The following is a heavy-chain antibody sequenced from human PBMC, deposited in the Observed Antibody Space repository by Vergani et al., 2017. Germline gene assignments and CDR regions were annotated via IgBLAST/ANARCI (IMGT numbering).Heavy chain of an antibody. CDR3: ARGGPRGAFDI. J-gene: IGHJ3*02. CDR1: GGSISSGGYY. Sequence: QVQLQESGPGRVKPSQTLSLTCTVSGGSISSGGYYWSWIRQHPGKGREWIGYIYYSGSTYYNPSLKSRVTISVDTSKNQFSLKLSSVTAADTAVYYCARGGPRGAFDIWGQGTMVTVSS. D-gene: IGHD3-10*01. V-gene: IGHV4-31*03. CDR2: IYYSGST.